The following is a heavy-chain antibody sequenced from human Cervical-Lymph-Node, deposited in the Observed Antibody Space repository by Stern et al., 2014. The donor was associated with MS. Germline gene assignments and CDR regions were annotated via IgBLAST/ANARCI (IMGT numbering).Heavy chain of an antibody. CDR3: ARADASPAYYYYGMDV. J-gene: IGHJ6*02. Sequence: VQLVESGADVEKPGASVKVSCKASGFTFTSSVIHWVRQAPGQRPEWMGWINVGIGNTKYSQTFQGRVTITRDTSASTAYLELSSLRSEDTAVYYCARADASPAYYYYGMDVWGQGTTVTVSS. CDR1: GFTFTSSV. V-gene: IGHV1-3*01. CDR2: INVGIGNT.